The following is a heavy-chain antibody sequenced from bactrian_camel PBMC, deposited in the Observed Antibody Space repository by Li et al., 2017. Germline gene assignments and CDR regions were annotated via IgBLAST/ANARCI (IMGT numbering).Heavy chain of an antibody. V-gene: IGHV3S53*01. D-gene: IGHD1*01. CDR1: RYTYSTYC. J-gene: IGHJ6*01. CDR3: ATQRSAVKHCSSAYWGRALLSDFGY. CDR2: IDSDGTT. Sequence: QVQLVESGGGSVQAGGSLRLSCDASRYTYSTYCTGWSRQAPGKEREGVAAIDSDGTTHYADSVKGRFTVSTDNAANTVYLQMSNLKPEDTAMYYCATQRSAVKHCSSAYWGRALLSDFGYRGQGTQVTVS.